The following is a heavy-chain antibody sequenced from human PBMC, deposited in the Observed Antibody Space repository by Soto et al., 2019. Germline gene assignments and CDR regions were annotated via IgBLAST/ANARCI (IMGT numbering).Heavy chain of an antibody. J-gene: IGHJ4*02. V-gene: IGHV3-74*01. CDR3: GRGGSDSPMAPGY. Sequence: GGSLRLSCAASGFTFSSYWMHWVRQAPGKGLVWVSRINPDGSATNYADSVKGRFTISRDNAKNTLYLQMNSLRAEDTAVFYCGRGGSDSPMAPGYWGQGTLVTVSS. D-gene: IGHD5-18*01. CDR2: INPDGSAT. CDR1: GFTFSSYW.